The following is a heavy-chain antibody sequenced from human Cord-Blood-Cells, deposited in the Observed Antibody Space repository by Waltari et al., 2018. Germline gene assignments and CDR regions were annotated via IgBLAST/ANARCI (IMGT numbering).Heavy chain of an antibody. Sequence: QVQLQESGPGLVKPSETLSLTCPVSGGSISSYYWSWIRQPPGKGLEWIGYIYYSGSTNYNPSLKRRVTISVDTSKNQFSLKLSSVTAADTAVYYCARAIAAAGAFDIWGQGTMVTVSS. CDR1: GGSISSYY. D-gene: IGHD6-13*01. CDR2: IYYSGST. V-gene: IGHV4-59*01. CDR3: ARAIAAAGAFDI. J-gene: IGHJ3*02.